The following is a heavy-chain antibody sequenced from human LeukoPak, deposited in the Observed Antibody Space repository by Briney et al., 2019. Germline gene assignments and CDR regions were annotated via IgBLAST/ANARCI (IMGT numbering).Heavy chain of an antibody. CDR3: AKDSRLILWFGELLDRHYYFDY. J-gene: IGHJ4*02. V-gene: IGHV3-23*01. CDR1: GFTFSSYA. D-gene: IGHD3-10*01. CDR2: FSGSGGST. Sequence: TSGSLCLSCAASGFTFSSYAISWFRQHPPKGLECISGFSGSGGSTYYEDSVKGRFTISRDNSKNTLYLQMNSLRAEDTAVYYCAKDSRLILWFGELLDRHYYFDYWGQGTLVTVAS.